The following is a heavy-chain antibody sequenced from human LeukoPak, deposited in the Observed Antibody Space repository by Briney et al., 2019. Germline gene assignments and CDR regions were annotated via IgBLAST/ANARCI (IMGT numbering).Heavy chain of an antibody. CDR2: ISGSAAGT. Sequence: GGSLRLSCAASGFTFGRYAMNWVRQAPGKGLEWVSAISGSAAGTYYADSVKGRFTISRDNSKNTLYLQMNSLRAEGTAAYYCAKVNNIAVAGTLDYWGQGTLVTVSS. CDR3: AKVNNIAVAGTLDY. J-gene: IGHJ4*02. V-gene: IGHV3-23*01. D-gene: IGHD6-13*01. CDR1: GFTFGRYA.